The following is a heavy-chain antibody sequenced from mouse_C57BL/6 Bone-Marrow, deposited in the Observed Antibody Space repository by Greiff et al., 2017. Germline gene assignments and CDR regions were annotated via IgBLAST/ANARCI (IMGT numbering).Heavy chain of an antibody. V-gene: IGHV5-12*01. CDR1: GFTFSDYY. Sequence: EVQGVESGGGLVQPGGSLKLSCAASGFTFSDYYMYWVRQTPEKRLEWVAYISNGGGSTYYPDTVKGRFTISRDNAKNTLYLQMSRLKSEDTAMYYCARHHYPAWFAYWGQGTLVTVSA. CDR2: ISNGGGST. CDR3: ARHHYPAWFAY. J-gene: IGHJ3*01. D-gene: IGHD1-1*02.